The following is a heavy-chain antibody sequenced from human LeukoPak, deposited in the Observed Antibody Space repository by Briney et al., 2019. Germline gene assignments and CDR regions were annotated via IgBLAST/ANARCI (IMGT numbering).Heavy chain of an antibody. CDR3: ARDVAPLWFGELSYFDY. V-gene: IGHV3-21*01. CDR2: ISSSSSYI. D-gene: IGHD3-10*01. Sequence: SGGSLRLSCAASGFTFSSYSMNWVRQAPGKGLEWVSSISSSSSYIYYADSVKGRFTISRDNAKNSLYLQMNSLRAEDTAVYYCARDVAPLWFGELSYFDYWGQGTLVTVSS. CDR1: GFTFSSYS. J-gene: IGHJ4*02.